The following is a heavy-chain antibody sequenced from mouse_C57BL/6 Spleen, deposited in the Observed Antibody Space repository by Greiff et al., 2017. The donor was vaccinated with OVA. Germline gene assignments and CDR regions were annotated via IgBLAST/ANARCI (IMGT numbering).Heavy chain of an antibody. Sequence: VQLQQSGAELARPGASVKLSCKASGYTFTSYGISWVKQRTGQGLEWIGEIYPRSGNTYYYEKFKGKATLTADKSSSTAYMELRSLTSEDSAVYFCARSGFTTVVAEDAMDYWGQGTSVTVSS. CDR1: GYTFTSYG. J-gene: IGHJ4*01. CDR3: ARSGFTTVVAEDAMDY. CDR2: IYPRSGNT. V-gene: IGHV1-81*01. D-gene: IGHD1-1*01.